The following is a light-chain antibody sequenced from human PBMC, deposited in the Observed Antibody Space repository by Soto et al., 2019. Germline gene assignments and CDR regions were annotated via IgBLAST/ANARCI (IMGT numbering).Light chain of an antibody. V-gene: IGKV3-15*01. CDR2: GAS. CDR3: QQYKSWPPIT. CDR1: QSVSSN. J-gene: IGKJ5*01. Sequence: EIVMTQSPSTLSLSPVERAALSCSASQSVSSNLAWYQQKPGQAPRLLIYGASTRATGIPARFSGSGSGTEFTLTISSLQSEDFAIYYCQQYKSWPPITFGQGTRLEIK.